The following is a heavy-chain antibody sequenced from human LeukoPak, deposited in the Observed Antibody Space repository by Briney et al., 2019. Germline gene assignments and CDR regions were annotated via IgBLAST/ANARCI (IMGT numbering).Heavy chain of an antibody. J-gene: IGHJ5*02. CDR2: MNPNSGNT. CDR3: ARVVTMIVVVINGMDWFDP. Sequence: ASVKVSCKASGGTFSSYAISWVRQAPGQGLEWMGWMNPNSGNTGYAQKFQGRVTMTRNTSISTAYMELSSLRSEDTAVYYCARVVTMIVVVINGMDWFDPWGQGTLVTVSS. D-gene: IGHD3-22*01. CDR1: GGTFSSYA. V-gene: IGHV1-8*02.